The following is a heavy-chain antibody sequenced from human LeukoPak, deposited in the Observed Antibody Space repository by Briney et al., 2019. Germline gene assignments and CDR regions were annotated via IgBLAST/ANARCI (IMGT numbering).Heavy chain of an antibody. CDR2: LSGSGNAT. V-gene: IGHV3-23*01. Sequence: GGSLRLSCAASGFTFSSYSMNWVSQAPGKGLEWVSALSGSGNATYYADFVRGRFTISRDNSKNILYLQMNSLLAEDTAVYFCASQMAATSHWGQGILVTVSS. D-gene: IGHD5-24*01. J-gene: IGHJ4*02. CDR3: ASQMAATSH. CDR1: GFTFSSYS.